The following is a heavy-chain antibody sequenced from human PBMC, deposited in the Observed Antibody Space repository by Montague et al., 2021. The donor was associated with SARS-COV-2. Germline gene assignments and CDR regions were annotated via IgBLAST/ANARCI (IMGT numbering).Heavy chain of an antibody. CDR3: ARMPVDTAMVGTRGPYYGMDV. Sequence: VKPTQTLTLTCTFSGFSLSTSGMCVSWSRQPPGKALEWLALIDWDDDKYYSTSLKTRLTISKDTSNNQVVLTMTNMDPVDTATYYCARMPVDTAMVGTRGPYYGMDVWGQGTTVTVSS. CDR2: IDWDDDK. V-gene: IGHV2-70*01. CDR1: GFSLSTSGMC. J-gene: IGHJ6*02. D-gene: IGHD5-18*01.